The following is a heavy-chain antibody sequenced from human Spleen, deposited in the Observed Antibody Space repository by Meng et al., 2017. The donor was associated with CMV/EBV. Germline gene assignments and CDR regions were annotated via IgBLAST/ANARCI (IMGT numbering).Heavy chain of an antibody. CDR1: GFKFSDYS. CDR2: SSSSSSYI. J-gene: IGHJ6*02. CDR3: ARDLLVDYYYGMDV. D-gene: IGHD2-15*01. V-gene: IGHV3-21*01. Sequence: GESLKISCSASGFKFSDYSMTWVRQTPGKGLEWVSTSSSSSSYIDYADSVKGRFTFSRDNAKNPLYLQMNSLRAEDTGVYYCARDLLVDYYYGMDVWGQGTTVTVSS.